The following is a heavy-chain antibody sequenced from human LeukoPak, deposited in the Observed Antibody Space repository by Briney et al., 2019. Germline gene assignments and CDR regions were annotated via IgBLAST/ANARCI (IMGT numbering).Heavy chain of an antibody. CDR3: ARNVGWNTYRS. CDR2: IYGSGST. Sequence: PSETLSLTCTVFGDSLSSHYWSWIRQSPGKGLEWFGYIYGSGSTHYDPSLRSRVTISEDTSKNQFSLKLASVTAADTSVYYCARNVGWNTYRSWGQGTLVTVSA. D-gene: IGHD1-1*01. V-gene: IGHV4-59*08. J-gene: IGHJ4*02. CDR1: GDSLSSHY.